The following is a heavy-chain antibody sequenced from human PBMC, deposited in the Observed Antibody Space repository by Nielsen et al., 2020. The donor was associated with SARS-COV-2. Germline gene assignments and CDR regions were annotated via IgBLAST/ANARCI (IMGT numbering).Heavy chain of an antibody. J-gene: IGHJ4*02. D-gene: IGHD2-21*01. CDR3: ARGGGAGWQKEADFDY. Sequence: SETLSLTCTVSGGSISSYYWSWIRQPPGKGLEWIGYIYYSGSTNYNPSLKSRVTISVDTSKNQFSLKLSSVTAADTAVYYCARGGGAGWQKEADFDYWGQGTLVTVSS. V-gene: IGHV4-59*01. CDR2: IYYSGST. CDR1: GGSISSYY.